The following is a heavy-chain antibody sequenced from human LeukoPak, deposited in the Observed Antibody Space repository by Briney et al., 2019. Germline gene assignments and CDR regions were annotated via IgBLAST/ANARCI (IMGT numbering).Heavy chain of an antibody. CDR3: ARGYCSSPTCRPFDY. Sequence: PGGSLRLSCAASGFTFDDYGMSWVRQAPGKGLEWVSGINWNGGSTGYADSVKGRFTISRDNAKNSLYLQINSLRAEDTALYYCARGYCSSPTCRPFDYWGQGTLVTVSS. J-gene: IGHJ4*02. D-gene: IGHD2-2*01. V-gene: IGHV3-20*04. CDR1: GFTFDDYG. CDR2: INWNGGST.